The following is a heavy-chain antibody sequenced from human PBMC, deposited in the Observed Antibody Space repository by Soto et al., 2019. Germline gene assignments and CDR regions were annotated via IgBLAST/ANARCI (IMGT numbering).Heavy chain of an antibody. D-gene: IGHD1-1*01. CDR1: GFICSSYD. V-gene: IGHV3-23*01. Sequence: GGSLRLSCAASGFICSSYDMSWVRQAPGKGLEWVSTILVDGRTFYVDSVKGRFTISRDSSQNTVYLQMNSLTVGDTALYYCAKATATGGGAFDICGQGTMVTDSS. CDR3: AKATATGGGAFDI. CDR2: ILVDGRT. J-gene: IGHJ3*02.